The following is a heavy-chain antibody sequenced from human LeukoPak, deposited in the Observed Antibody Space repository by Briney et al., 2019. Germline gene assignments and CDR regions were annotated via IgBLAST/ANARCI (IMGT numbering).Heavy chain of an antibody. Sequence: PGGSLRLSCAASGFTFSSYSMNWVRQAPGKGLEWVSYISSSSSTIYYADSVKGRFTISRDNAKNSLYLQMNSLRDEDTAVYYCKSGGAAPGSFDYWGQGTLVTVSP. J-gene: IGHJ4*02. CDR1: GFTFSSYS. CDR3: KSGGAAPGSFDY. CDR2: ISSSSSTI. D-gene: IGHD1-1*01. V-gene: IGHV3-48*02.